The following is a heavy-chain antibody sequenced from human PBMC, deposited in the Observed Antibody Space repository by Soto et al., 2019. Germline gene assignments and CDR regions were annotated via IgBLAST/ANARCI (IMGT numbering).Heavy chain of an antibody. CDR1: GGSISSGVYY. CDR3: ARGVLI. V-gene: IGHV4-31*03. J-gene: IGHJ4*01. CDR2: ISYSGNT. Sequence: QVQLQESGPGLVQPSQTLSLTCTVSGGSISSGVYYWSWIRQHPGTVLEWIGHISYSGNTYYNTALKSRVTISVYTSRNLFSLIVNSVTAADTAVYYCARGVLIWGQATLVTVSS.